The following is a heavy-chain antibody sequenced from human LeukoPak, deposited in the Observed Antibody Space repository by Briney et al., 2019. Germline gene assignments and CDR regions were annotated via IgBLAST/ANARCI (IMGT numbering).Heavy chain of an antibody. D-gene: IGHD2-21*02. V-gene: IGHV3-48*03. CDR1: RLTFSSYD. CDR3: ARGHLSPYCGGDCYLDY. J-gene: IGHJ4*02. Sequence: GGSLRLSCKAPRLTFSSYDIHWVRQAPGKGLEWVSYISSSGTTIKYADSVKGRFTISRDNAMNSLHLQMNSLRAEDTAVYYCARGHLSPYCGGDCYLDYWGQGTLVTVSS. CDR2: ISSSGTTI.